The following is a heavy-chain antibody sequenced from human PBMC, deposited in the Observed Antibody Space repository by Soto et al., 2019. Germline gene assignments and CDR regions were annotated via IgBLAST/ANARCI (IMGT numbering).Heavy chain of an antibody. J-gene: IGHJ4*02. CDR1: GESISSSSYY. CDR2: IYYSGRT. V-gene: IGHV4-39*01. D-gene: IGHD2-21*02. Sequence: SETLSLTCIVSGESISSSSYYWGWIRQPPGKGLEWIGSIYYSGRTCYNPSFKSRVTISIDTSKNQFSLKLSSVTATDTAVYYCARQRTTVVTQAYFDHWGQGALVTVSS. CDR3: ARQRTTVVTQAYFDH.